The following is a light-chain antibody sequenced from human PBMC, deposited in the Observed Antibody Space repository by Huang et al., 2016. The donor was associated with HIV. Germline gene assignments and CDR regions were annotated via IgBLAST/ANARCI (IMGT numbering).Light chain of an antibody. J-gene: IGKJ4*01. CDR1: QTVIKN. V-gene: IGKV3-15*01. CDR3: QQYKRWPPLT. Sequence: VMTQSPVTLSVSPGERVTLSCRARQTVIKNLAWYQQRPGQPPRLLVYGASVRAAGVPDRFSGSGSGTDFTLTITSLQSEDFAIYYCQQYKRWPPLTFGGGTKVETK. CDR2: GAS.